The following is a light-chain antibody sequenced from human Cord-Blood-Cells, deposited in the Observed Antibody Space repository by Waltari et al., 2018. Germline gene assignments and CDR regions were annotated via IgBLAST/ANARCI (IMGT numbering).Light chain of an antibody. CDR1: SSDVGGYNY. CDR2: DVS. J-gene: IGLJ3*02. Sequence: QSALTQPRSVSGSPGQSVTISCTGTSSDVGGYNYVSWYQQHPGKPPRLVIYDVSKRPSGVPDRFSGSKSGNTASLTISGLQAEDEADYYCCSYAGSYTWVFGGGTKLTVL. V-gene: IGLV2-11*01. CDR3: CSYAGSYTWV.